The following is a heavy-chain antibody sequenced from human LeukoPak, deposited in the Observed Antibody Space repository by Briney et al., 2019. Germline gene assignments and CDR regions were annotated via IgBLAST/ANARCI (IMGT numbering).Heavy chain of an antibody. J-gene: IGHJ4*02. V-gene: IGHV4-39*01. Sequence: PSETLSLTCTVSGGSISSYYWGWIRQPPGKGLEWIGSIYYSGSTYYNPSLKSRVTISVDTSKNQFSLKLSSVTAADTAVYYCARSWGMGQWLVRGAYFDYWGQGTLVTVSS. CDR3: ARSWGMGQWLVRGAYFDY. CDR2: IYYSGST. CDR1: GGSISSYY. D-gene: IGHD6-19*01.